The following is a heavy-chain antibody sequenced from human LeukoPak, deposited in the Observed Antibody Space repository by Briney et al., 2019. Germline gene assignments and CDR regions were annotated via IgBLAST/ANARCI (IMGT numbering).Heavy chain of an antibody. D-gene: IGHD4-23*01. CDR1: GFTFSSYG. CDR2: IRYDGSNK. CDR3: AKDDYAGNSGAFDI. J-gene: IGHJ3*02. Sequence: PGGSLRLSCAASGFTFSSYGMHWVRQTPGKGLEWVAFIRYDGSNKYYADSVKGRFTISRDNSKNTLYLQMNSLRAEDTAVYYCAKDDYAGNSGAFDIWGQGTMVTVSS. V-gene: IGHV3-30*02.